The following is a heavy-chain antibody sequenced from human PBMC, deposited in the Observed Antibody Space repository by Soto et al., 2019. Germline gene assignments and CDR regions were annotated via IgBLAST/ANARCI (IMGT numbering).Heavy chain of an antibody. CDR1: GFTFISYA. CDR3: AKDRGWNMIVVADHAFDI. Sequence: GGSLRLSCAASGFTFISYAMSWVLQAPWKGLEWVSAISGSGGSTYYADSVKGRFTISRDNSKNTLYLQMNSLRAEDTAVYYCAKDRGWNMIVVADHAFDIWGQGTMVTVSS. V-gene: IGHV3-23*01. D-gene: IGHD3-22*01. CDR2: ISGSGGST. J-gene: IGHJ3*02.